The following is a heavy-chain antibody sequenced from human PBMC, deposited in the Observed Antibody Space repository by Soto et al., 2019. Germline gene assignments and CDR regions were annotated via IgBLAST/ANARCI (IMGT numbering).Heavy chain of an antibody. CDR2: INHSGST. D-gene: IGHD3-9*01. CDR3: AGHYYDILTGYYGMDV. J-gene: IGHJ6*02. Sequence: SETLSLTCAVYGGSFSGYYWSWIRQPPGKGLEWIGEINHSGSTNYNPSLKSRVTISVDTSKNQFSLKLSSVTAADTAVYYCAGHYYDILTGYYGMDVWGQGTTATV. CDR1: GGSFSGYY. V-gene: IGHV4-34*01.